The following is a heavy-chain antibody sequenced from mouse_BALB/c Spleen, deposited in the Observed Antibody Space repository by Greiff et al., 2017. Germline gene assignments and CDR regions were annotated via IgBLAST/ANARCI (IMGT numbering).Heavy chain of an antibody. CDR1: GFNIKDTY. CDR3: ARELGLGAMDY. J-gene: IGHJ4*01. Sequence: VQLQQSGAELVKPGASVKLSCTASGFNIKDTYMHWVKQRPEQGLEWIGRIDPANGNTKYDPKFQGKATLTADTSSNTAYLQLSSLTSEDTAVYYCARELGLGAMDYWGQGTSVTVSS. CDR2: IDPANGNT. D-gene: IGHD3-1*01. V-gene: IGHV14-3*02.